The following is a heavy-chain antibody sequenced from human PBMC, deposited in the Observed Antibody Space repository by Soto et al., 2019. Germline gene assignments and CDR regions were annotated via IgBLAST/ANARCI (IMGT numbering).Heavy chain of an antibody. CDR3: ARDPSGSYSRLDY. Sequence: ASVKVSCKASGYTFTSYGISWVRQAPGQGLEWMGWISAGNGNTKYSQKLQGRVSITRDTSASTAYMELSSLRSEDTAVYYCARDPSGSYSRLDYWGQGTLVTVSS. J-gene: IGHJ4*02. D-gene: IGHD1-26*01. V-gene: IGHV1-18*01. CDR2: ISAGNGNT. CDR1: GYTFTSYG.